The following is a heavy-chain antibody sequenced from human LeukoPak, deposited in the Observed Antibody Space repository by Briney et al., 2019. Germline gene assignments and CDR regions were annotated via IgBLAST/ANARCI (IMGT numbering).Heavy chain of an antibody. D-gene: IGHD6-19*01. Sequence: GSSVKVSCKASGGTFSSYAISWVRQAPGQGLEWMGGIIPIFGTANYAQKFQGRVTITTDESTSTAYMELSSLRSEDTAVYYCASRTTRKQWLVRRDYYYYMDVWGKGTTVTVSS. V-gene: IGHV1-69*05. CDR2: IIPIFGTA. J-gene: IGHJ6*03. CDR3: ASRTTRKQWLVRRDYYYYMDV. CDR1: GGTFSSYA.